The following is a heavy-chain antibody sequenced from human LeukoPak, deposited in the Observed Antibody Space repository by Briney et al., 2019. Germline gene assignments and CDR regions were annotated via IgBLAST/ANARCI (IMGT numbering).Heavy chain of an antibody. J-gene: IGHJ4*02. CDR2: ISGSGGST. CDR1: GFTFSTYA. CDR3: AKVQDYDILTGYYIAGGKFDY. Sequence: PGGSLRLSCAASGFTFSTYAMSWVRQAPGKGLEWVSTISGSGGSTYYADSVKGLFTISRDNSKNTLYLQMNSLRAEDTAIYYCAKVQDYDILTGYYIAGGKFDYWGQGTLVTVSS. V-gene: IGHV3-23*01. D-gene: IGHD3-9*01.